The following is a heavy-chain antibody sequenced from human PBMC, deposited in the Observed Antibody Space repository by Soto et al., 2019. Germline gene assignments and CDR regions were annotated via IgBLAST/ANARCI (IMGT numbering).Heavy chain of an antibody. CDR1: GGSISSYY. CDR3: AREYCCGDCYSFPYYYYYMDV. V-gene: IGHV4-59*01. Sequence: SETLSLTCTVSGGSISSYYWSWIRQPPGKGLEWIGYIYYSGSTNYNPSLKSRVTISVDTSKNQFSLKLSSVTAADTAVYYCAREYCCGDCYSFPYYYYYMDVWGKGTTVTVSS. CDR2: IYYSGST. D-gene: IGHD2-21*02. J-gene: IGHJ6*03.